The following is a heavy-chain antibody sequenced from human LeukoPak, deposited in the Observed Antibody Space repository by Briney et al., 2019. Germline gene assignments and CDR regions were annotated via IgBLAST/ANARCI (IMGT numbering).Heavy chain of an antibody. CDR2: IWYDGSNK. V-gene: IGHV3-33*06. Sequence: PGGSLRLSCSASGFTFGSYAMHWVRQAPGKGLEWVAVIWYDGSNKYYADSVKGRFTISRDNSKNTLYLQMNSLRAEDTAVYYCAKPTKGYYYYYGMDVWGQGTTVTVSS. CDR3: AKPTKGYYYYYGMDV. CDR1: GFTFGSYA. J-gene: IGHJ6*02.